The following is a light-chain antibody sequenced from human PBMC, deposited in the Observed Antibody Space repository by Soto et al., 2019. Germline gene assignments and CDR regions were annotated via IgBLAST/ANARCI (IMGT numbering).Light chain of an antibody. V-gene: IGKV3-20*01. CDR2: GAT. CDR1: QSVGSSY. J-gene: IGKJ2*01. Sequence: EIVLTQSPGTLSLSPGERATLSCRASQSVGSSYLAWYQQKPGQAPRLLMFGATNRASGIPDRFSGSGSGTDFTLTISRLGPEDLAVYFCQQYVSSPYTFGQGTKLEIK. CDR3: QQYVSSPYT.